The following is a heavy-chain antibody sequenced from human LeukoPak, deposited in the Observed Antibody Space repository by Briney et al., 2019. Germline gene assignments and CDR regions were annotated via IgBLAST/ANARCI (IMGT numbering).Heavy chain of an antibody. CDR2: IYTSGST. V-gene: IGHV4-61*02. CDR1: GGSISSGSYY. J-gene: IGHJ4*02. D-gene: IGHD6-13*01. CDR3: ATQKLVPWFDY. Sequence: SQTLSLTCTVSGGSISSGSYYWSWIRQPAWKGLEWIGRIYTSGSTNYNPSLKSRVTISVDTSKNQFSLKLSSVTAADTAVYYCATQKLVPWFDYWGQGTLVTVYS.